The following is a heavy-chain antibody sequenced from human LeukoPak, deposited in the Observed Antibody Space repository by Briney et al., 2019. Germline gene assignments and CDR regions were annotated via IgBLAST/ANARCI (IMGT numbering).Heavy chain of an antibody. CDR1: GFTFSSYG. CDR2: IQYDGSNK. V-gene: IGHV3-30*02. D-gene: IGHD3-22*01. CDR3: AKDATTYYYDSSGYHFDY. J-gene: IGHJ4*02. Sequence: GGSLRLSCAASGFTFSSYGMHWVRQAPGKGLEWVAFIQYDGSNKYYADSVKGRFTISRDNSKNTLYLQMNSLRAEDTAVYYCAKDATTYYYDSSGYHFDYWGQGTLVTVSS.